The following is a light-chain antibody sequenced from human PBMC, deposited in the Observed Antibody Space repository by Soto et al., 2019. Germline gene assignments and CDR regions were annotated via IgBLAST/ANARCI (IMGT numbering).Light chain of an antibody. CDR2: EVT. J-gene: IGLJ2*01. V-gene: IGLV2-14*01. CDR3: SSYTTTTTPVV. Sequence: QSALTQPASVSGSPGQSITISCTGTSSDIVTYDYVSWYQHHPGKAPKLMIYEVTNRPSGVSDRFSGSKSGKTASLTISGLQAEDEADYYCSSYTTTTTPVVFGGGTKVTVL. CDR1: SSDIVTYDY.